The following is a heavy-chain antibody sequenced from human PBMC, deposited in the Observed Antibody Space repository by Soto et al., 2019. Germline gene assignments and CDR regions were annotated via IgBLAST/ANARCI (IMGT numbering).Heavy chain of an antibody. CDR1: GGTFSSYT. D-gene: IGHD3-10*01. CDR2: IIPILGIA. V-gene: IGHV1-69*02. Sequence: QVQLVQSGAEVKKPGSSVKVSCKASGGTFSSYTISWVRQAPGQGLEWMGRIIPILGIANYAQKFQGRVTITADKSTSTAYMELSGLRSEDTAVYYCEWFGDHNNWFDPWGQGTLVTVSS. J-gene: IGHJ5*02. CDR3: EWFGDHNNWFDP.